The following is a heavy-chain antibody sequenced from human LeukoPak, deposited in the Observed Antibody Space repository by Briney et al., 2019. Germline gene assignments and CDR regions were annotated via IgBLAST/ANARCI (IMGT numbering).Heavy chain of an antibody. CDR2: ILYDGSNK. J-gene: IGHJ6*03. V-gene: IGHV3-30*02. Sequence: PGGSLRLSCAASGFTFSSYGMYWVRQAPSKGLEWVASILYDGSNKFYLDSVKGRFTVSRDNSKNTLYLQMNSLRVEDTAIYYCAKDKNDSGDYSSMDVWGKGTTVTVSS. D-gene: IGHD4-17*01. CDR3: AKDKNDSGDYSSMDV. CDR1: GFTFSSYG.